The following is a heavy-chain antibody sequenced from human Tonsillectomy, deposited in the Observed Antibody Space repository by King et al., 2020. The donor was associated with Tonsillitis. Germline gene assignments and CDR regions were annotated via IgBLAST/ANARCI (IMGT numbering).Heavy chain of an antibody. J-gene: IGHJ4*02. CDR1: GFTFGDFP. CDR2: IRSIHYGGTP. CDR3: TRDGVKWFGSDY. Sequence: VQLVESGGGLVQPGRSLRLSCTTSGFTFGDFPMGWFRQAPGKGLEWVGFIRSIHYGGTPEYAASVKGRFTISRDDSKSIAYLQMNSLEAEDTAVYYCTRDGVKWFGSDYWGQGTLVSVSS. V-gene: IGHV3-49*03. D-gene: IGHD3-10*01.